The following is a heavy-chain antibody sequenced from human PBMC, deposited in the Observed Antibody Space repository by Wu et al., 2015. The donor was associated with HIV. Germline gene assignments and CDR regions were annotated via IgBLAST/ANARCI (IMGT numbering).Heavy chain of an antibody. D-gene: IGHD3-10*01. V-gene: IGHV1-8*03. Sequence: QVQLVQSGAEVKKPGSSVKVSCKASGYTFTSYDINWVRQATGQGLEWMGWMNPNSGNTGYAQKFQGRVTITRNTSISTAYMELSSLRSEDTAVYYCARRGPDTMVRGVITIYYYYYMDVWGQRDHGHRLL. CDR2: MNPNSGNT. CDR3: ARRGPDTMVRGVITIYYYYYMDV. CDR1: GYTFTSYD. J-gene: IGHJ6*03.